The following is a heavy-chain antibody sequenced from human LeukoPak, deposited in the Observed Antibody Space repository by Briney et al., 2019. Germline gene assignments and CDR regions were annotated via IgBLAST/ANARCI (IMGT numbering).Heavy chain of an antibody. J-gene: IGHJ4*02. CDR3: VRDHDY. V-gene: IGHV3-53*01. Sequence: TGGSLRLSCAASGFTVSATYMSWVRQAPGKGLEWVSVIYSGGSAYYAESVKGRFTISRDSSQNTLHLQMNSLRVEDTAVYYCVRDHDYWGQGTLVTVSS. CDR2: IYSGGSA. CDR1: GFTVSATY.